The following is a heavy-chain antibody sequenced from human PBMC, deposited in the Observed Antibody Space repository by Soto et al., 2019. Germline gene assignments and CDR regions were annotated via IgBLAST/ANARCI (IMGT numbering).Heavy chain of an antibody. V-gene: IGHV3-48*01. Sequence: GGSLRLSFAASGFDFSSYAMNWVRQAPGKGLEWVSYISSSRSSSTYYADSVKCRFTISRDNAKNSLYLQMNSLGAEDTGVYYCARADSSDWDFDYWGQGT. CDR2: ISSSRSSST. J-gene: IGHJ4*02. D-gene: IGHD6-19*01. CDR1: GFDFSSYA. CDR3: ARADSSDWDFDY.